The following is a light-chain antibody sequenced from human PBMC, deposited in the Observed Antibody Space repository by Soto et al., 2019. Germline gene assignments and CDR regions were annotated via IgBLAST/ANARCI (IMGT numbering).Light chain of an antibody. CDR2: GAI. J-gene: IGKJ4*02. Sequence: EVVLTQSPGTLSLSPGERATLSCRASQRVTNNYLAWYQQKPGRAPRLLIFGAINRATGIPNRFSGSGSGTYFTLTISGLEPEDFALYFWQQYGTNPLTFGGGTKVEF. CDR3: QQYGTNPLT. V-gene: IGKV3-20*01. CDR1: QRVTNNY.